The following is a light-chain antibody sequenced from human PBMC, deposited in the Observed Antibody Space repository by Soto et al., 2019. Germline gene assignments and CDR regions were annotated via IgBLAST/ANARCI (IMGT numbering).Light chain of an antibody. Sequence: QSVLTQPPSVSGTPGQGVTISCSGSSSNIGNNFVHWYQQLPGSAPRLLIYRNTQRPAGAPDRFSGSKSGTSASLAISGLRSEDEAHYYCASWEESLSVVFGGGTKLTV. V-gene: IGLV1-47*01. J-gene: IGLJ2*01. CDR1: SSNIGNNF. CDR2: RNT. CDR3: ASWEESLSVV.